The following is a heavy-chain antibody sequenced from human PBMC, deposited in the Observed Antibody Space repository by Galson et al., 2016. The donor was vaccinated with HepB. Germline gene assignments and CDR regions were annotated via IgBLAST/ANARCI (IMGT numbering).Heavy chain of an antibody. D-gene: IGHD1-26*01. V-gene: IGHV3-30*19. J-gene: IGHJ4*02. CDR1: GFTFSNYG. CDR3: ARDPSGRYVPYTPYFDY. CDR2: VSFVGSNK. Sequence: SLRLSCAASGFTFSNYGMHWVRQAPGKGLEWVAVVSFVGSNKYYADSVKGRFTISRDNSKNTLYLQMNSLRAEDTAVYYCARDPSGRYVPYTPYFDYWGQGTLVTVSS.